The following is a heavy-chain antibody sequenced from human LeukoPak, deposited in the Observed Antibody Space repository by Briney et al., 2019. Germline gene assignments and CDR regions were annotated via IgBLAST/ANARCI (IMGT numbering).Heavy chain of an antibody. CDR3: AREGTLGWMVATGGFDY. Sequence: SETLSLTCTVSGGSISSNYWSWIRQPAGKGLEWIGRIYTSGSTNYNPSLKSRVTISVDKSKNQFSLKLSSATAADTAVYYCAREGTLGWMVATGGFDYWGQGTLVTVSS. J-gene: IGHJ4*02. V-gene: IGHV4-4*07. CDR2: IYTSGST. CDR1: GGSISSNY. D-gene: IGHD5-12*01.